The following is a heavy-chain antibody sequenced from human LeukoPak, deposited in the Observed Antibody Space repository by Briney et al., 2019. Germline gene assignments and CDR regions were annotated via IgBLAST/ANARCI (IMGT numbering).Heavy chain of an antibody. V-gene: IGHV3-72*01. CDR1: GFTFSDHY. Sequence: PGGSLRLSCAASGFTFSDHYMDWVRQAPGKGLEWVARTRNKEKSYTTEYAASVKGRFTISRDDSRNELYLQMNSLKIEDTAVYYCARTGRSGSYPYDPFDIWGQGTMATVPS. CDR2: TRNKEKSYTT. CDR3: ARTGRSGSYPYDPFDI. D-gene: IGHD3-22*01. J-gene: IGHJ3*02.